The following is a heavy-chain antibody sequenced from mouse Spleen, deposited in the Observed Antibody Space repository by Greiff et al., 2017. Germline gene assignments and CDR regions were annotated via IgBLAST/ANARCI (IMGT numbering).Heavy chain of an antibody. CDR2: ISSGGGNT. J-gene: IGHJ4*01. CDR3: ARQGKTLTGAMDY. V-gene: IGHV5-9*04. CDR1: GFTFSSYT. Sequence: EVNVVESGGGLVKPGGSLKLSCAASGFTFSSYTMSWVRQTPAKRLEWVATISSGGGNTYYPDSVKGRFTISRDNARNTLYLQMSSLRSEDTAMYYCARQGKTLTGAMDYWGQGTSVTVSS.